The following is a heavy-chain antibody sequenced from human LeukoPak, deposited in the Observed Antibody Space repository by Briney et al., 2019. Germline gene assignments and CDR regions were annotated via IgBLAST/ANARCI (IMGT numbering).Heavy chain of an antibody. Sequence: ASVKVSCKASGGTFSSYAISWVRQAPGQGLEWMGGIIPIFGTANYAQKFRGRVTITTDESTSTAYMELSSLRSEDTAVYYCARGGSGGSGWFDPWGQGTLVTVSS. CDR3: ARGGSGGSGWFDP. CDR2: IIPIFGTA. V-gene: IGHV1-69*05. CDR1: GGTFSSYA. J-gene: IGHJ5*02. D-gene: IGHD5-12*01.